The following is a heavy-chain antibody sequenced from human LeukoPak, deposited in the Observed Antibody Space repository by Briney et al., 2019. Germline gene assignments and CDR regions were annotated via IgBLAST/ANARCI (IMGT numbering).Heavy chain of an antibody. CDR3: AREEGLCGCDCYEYYFDY. D-gene: IGHD2-21*02. Sequence: PGGSLRLSRAASGFTFSSYWMNWVRQAPGKGLEWVANIKQDGSEKYYVDSVKGRFTISRDNAKNSLYLQMNSLRPEDTAVYYCAREEGLCGCDCYEYYFDYRGQGTLVTVSS. V-gene: IGHV3-7*01. CDR1: GFTFSSYW. J-gene: IGHJ4*02. CDR2: IKQDGSEK.